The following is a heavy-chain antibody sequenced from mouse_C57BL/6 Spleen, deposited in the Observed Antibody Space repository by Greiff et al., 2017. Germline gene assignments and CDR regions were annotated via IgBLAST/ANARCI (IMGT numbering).Heavy chain of an antibody. CDR1: GYSITSGYY. J-gene: IGHJ4*01. CDR3: ACDYDGAMDY. CDR2: ISYDGSN. Sequence: EVQLVESGPGLVKPSQSLSLTCSVTGYSITSGYYWNWIRQFPGNKLEWMGYISYDGSNNYNPYLKNRISITRETSKNQFFLKLNSVTAEDTATYYGACDYDGAMDYWGQGTSVTVSS. V-gene: IGHV3-6*01. D-gene: IGHD2-12*01.